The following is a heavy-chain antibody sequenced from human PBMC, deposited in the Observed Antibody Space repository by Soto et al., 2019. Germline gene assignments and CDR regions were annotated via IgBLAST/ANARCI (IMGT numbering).Heavy chain of an antibody. CDR2: IWYDGSNK. CDR3: ARAHAVVVPAATKTYYYYYMDV. Sequence: QVQLVESGGGVVQPGRSLRLSCAASGFTFSSYGMHWVRQAPGKGLEWVAVIWYDGSNKYYADSVKGRFTISRDNSKNTLYLQMNSLRAEDTAVYYCARAHAVVVPAATKTYYYYYMDVWGKGTTVTVSS. V-gene: IGHV3-33*01. D-gene: IGHD2-2*01. J-gene: IGHJ6*03. CDR1: GFTFSSYG.